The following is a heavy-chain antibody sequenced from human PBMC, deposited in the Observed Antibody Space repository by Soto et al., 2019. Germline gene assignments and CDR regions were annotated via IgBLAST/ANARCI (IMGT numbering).Heavy chain of an antibody. V-gene: IGHV1-69*01. CDR3: GIPSDYPRSYYFDY. J-gene: IGHJ4*02. CDR2: IIPIFGTA. CDR1: GGTFSSYA. Sequence: VKVSCKASGGTFSSYAISWVRQAPGQGLEWMGGIIPIFGTANYAQKFQGRVTITADASTSTAYTELSSLRSEDTAVYYCGIPSDYPRSYYFDYWGQGTLVTVSS. D-gene: IGHD1-26*01.